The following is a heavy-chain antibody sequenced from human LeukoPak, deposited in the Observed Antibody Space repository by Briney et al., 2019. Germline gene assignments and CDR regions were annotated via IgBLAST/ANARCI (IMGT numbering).Heavy chain of an antibody. Sequence: PGRSLRLSCAASGFTFSSYVMHWVRQAPGKGLEWVAVISYDGSNKYYADSVKGRFTISRDNSKNTLYLQMNSLRAEDTAVYYCAREAYDFWSGYRFDYWGQGTLVTVSS. CDR2: ISYDGSNK. V-gene: IGHV3-30-3*01. J-gene: IGHJ4*02. D-gene: IGHD3-3*01. CDR3: AREAYDFWSGYRFDY. CDR1: GFTFSSYV.